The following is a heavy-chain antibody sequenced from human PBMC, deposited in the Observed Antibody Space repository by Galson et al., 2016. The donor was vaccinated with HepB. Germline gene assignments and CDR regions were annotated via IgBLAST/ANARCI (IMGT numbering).Heavy chain of an antibody. V-gene: IGHV3-33*08. J-gene: IGHJ4*02. CDR1: GFTFSSYW. D-gene: IGHD6-19*01. CDR2: IWYDGSNK. CDR3: AREDRNSVGWYVRYFDY. Sequence: SLRLSCAASGFTFSSYWMYWVRQAPGKGLEWVAIIWYDGSNKYYADSVEGRFTISRDNSKNTVYLQMNSLRAEDTAVYYCAREDRNSVGWYVRYFDYWGQGALVTVSS.